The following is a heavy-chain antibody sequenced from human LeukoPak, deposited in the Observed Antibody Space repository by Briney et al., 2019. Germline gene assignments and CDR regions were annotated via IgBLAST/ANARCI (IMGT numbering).Heavy chain of an antibody. CDR1: GYTLTELS. CDR3: ATYYDSSGYHXDY. V-gene: IGHV1-24*01. Sequence: ASVKVSCKVSGYTLTELSMHWVRQAPGKGLEWMGGFDPEDGETIYAQKFQGRVTMTEDTSTDTAYMELSSLRSEDTAVYYCATYYDSSGYHXDYWXXXTLXTVSX. D-gene: IGHD3-22*01. CDR2: FDPEDGET. J-gene: IGHJ4*02.